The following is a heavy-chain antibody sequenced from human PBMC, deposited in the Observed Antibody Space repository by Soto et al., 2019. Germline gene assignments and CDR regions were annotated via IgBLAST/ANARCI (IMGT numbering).Heavy chain of an antibody. D-gene: IGHD2-21*01. CDR1: GGSISSDGYY. J-gene: IGHJ6*02. V-gene: IGHV4-31*03. Sequence: QVQLQEWGPGLVKPSQTLSLTCTVSGGSISSDGYYWSWIREHPGKGLEWIGYIYYSGSTYYNPSLKSRVTISVDTSKNQFSLKLSSVTAADTAVYYCAASCVGCGGFNYYGMDVWGQGTTVTVSS. CDR3: AASCVGCGGFNYYGMDV. CDR2: IYYSGST.